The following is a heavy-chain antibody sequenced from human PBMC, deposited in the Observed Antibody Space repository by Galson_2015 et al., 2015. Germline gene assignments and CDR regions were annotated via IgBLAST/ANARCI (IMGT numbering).Heavy chain of an antibody. D-gene: IGHD2-2*01. J-gene: IGHJ4*02. CDR1: GFTFSSYS. Sequence: SLRLSCAASGFTFSSYSMNWVRQAPGKGLEWVSSISSSSSYIYYADSVKGRFTISRDNAKNSLYLQMNSLRAEDTAVYYCARQLGYCSSTSCYGRYFDYWGQGTLVTVSS. CDR2: ISSSSSYI. V-gene: IGHV3-21*04. CDR3: ARQLGYCSSTSCYGRYFDY.